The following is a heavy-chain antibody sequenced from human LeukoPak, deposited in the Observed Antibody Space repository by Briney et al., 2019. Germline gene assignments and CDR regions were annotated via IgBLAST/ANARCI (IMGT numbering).Heavy chain of an antibody. Sequence: GGSLRLSCAASGFTFSDYYMSWIRQAPGKGLEWVTYISASSSFTNYADSVKGRFTISRDNAKNSLYLQMNSLRDEDTAVYYCASSGSYRFDYWGQGTLVTVSS. D-gene: IGHD1-26*01. J-gene: IGHJ4*02. CDR2: ISASSSFT. CDR3: ASSGSYRFDY. CDR1: GFTFSDYY. V-gene: IGHV3-11*06.